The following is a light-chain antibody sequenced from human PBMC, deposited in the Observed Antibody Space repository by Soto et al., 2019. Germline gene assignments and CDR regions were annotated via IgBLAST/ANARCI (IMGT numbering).Light chain of an antibody. Sequence: EILMTQSTAPLSVSPGERATLSCRASQSVSSYLAWYQQKPGQAPRLLIYDASNRATGIPARFSGSGSGTDFTLTISSLEPEDFAVYYCQQRSDWLLTVAGGTKVDIK. CDR3: QQRSDWLLT. J-gene: IGKJ4*01. CDR1: QSVSSY. CDR2: DAS. V-gene: IGKV3-11*01.